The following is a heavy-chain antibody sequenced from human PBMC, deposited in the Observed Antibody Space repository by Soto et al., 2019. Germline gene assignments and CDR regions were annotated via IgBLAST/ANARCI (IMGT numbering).Heavy chain of an antibody. CDR1: GGSISSGGYY. J-gene: IGHJ6*02. Sequence: NPSETLSLTCTVSGGSISSGGYYWSWIRQHPGKGLEWIGYIYYSGSTYYNPSLKSRVTISVDTSKNQFSLKLSSVTAADTAVYYCARVNFHTAMVTSYYGMDVWGQGTTVTVSS. V-gene: IGHV4-31*03. CDR2: IYYSGST. D-gene: IGHD5-18*01. CDR3: ARVNFHTAMVTSYYGMDV.